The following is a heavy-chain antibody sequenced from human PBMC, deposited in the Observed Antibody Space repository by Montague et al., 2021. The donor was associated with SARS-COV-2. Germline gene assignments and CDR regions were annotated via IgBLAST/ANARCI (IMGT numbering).Heavy chain of an antibody. D-gene: IGHD3-22*01. J-gene: IGHJ4*02. CDR1: GGSFSGHS. V-gene: IGHV4-34*01. CDR2: INHSGGT. Sequence: SETLSLTCAVYGGSFSGHSWTWIRQPPGKGLEWIGEINHSGGTNYNPSLKSRVTISVDTSKNKFSLKLSSLTAADTAVYYCARGLTDVTVILVFVGASIYFDSGGQGALGTVAS. CDR3: ARGLTDVTVILVFVGASIYFDS.